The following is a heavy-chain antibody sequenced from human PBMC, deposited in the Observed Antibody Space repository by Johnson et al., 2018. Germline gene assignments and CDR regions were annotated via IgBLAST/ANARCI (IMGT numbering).Heavy chain of an antibody. J-gene: IGHJ6*03. Sequence: QVQLVQSGAEVKEPGASVKVCCKASGYTFTSYDINWVRQATGQGLAWMGWLNPNSGNTGYAQKLQGSVTMTRNTSIRTAYMELSSLRSEDTAVYFCAREPYFDTGYYYYYMDVWGKGTTVTVSS. CDR1: GYTFTSYD. V-gene: IGHV1-8*01. CDR3: AREPYFDTGYYYYYMDV. CDR2: LNPNSGNT. D-gene: IGHD3-22*01.